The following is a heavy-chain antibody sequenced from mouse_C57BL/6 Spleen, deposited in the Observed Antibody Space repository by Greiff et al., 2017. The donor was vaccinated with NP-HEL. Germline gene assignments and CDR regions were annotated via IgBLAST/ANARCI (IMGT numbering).Heavy chain of an antibody. D-gene: IGHD2-1*01. J-gene: IGHJ2*01. CDR3: ARHEDRRGSTTYYFDY. V-gene: IGHV1-62-2*01. CDR1: GYTFTEYT. CDR2: FYPGSGSI. Sequence: QVQLQQSGAELVKPGASVKLSCKASGYTFTEYTIHWVKQRSGQGLEWIGWFYPGSGSIKYNEKFKDKATLTADKSSSTVYMELSRLTSKDSAVYFCARHEDRRGSTTYYFDYWGQGTTLTVSS.